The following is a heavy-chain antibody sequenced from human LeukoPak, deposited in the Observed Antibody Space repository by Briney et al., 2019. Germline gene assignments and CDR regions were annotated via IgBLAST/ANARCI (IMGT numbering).Heavy chain of an antibody. V-gene: IGHV3-9*01. CDR2: ISWNSGSM. CDR3: ARDARSFGGTYFDY. Sequence: PGRSLRLSCAASGFTFDDYAMHWVRQAPGKGLEWVSGISWNSGSMDYADSVKGRFTISRDTSKSTVYLQMSSLRAEDTAIYYCARDARSFGGTYFDYWGQGIQVTVSS. D-gene: IGHD4-23*01. CDR1: GFTFDDYA. J-gene: IGHJ4*02.